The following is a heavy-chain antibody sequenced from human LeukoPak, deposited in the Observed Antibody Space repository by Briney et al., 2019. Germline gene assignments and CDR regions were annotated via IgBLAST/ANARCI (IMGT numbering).Heavy chain of an antibody. Sequence: KPGESLKISCKGSGYSFTSYWITWVRQIPGKGLEWMGKIDHSDSYTNYTPSFQGHVTSSADKSISTAYLQWSSLKASDTAMYYCARHPPMVRGVINPLWDYWGQGTLVTVSS. CDR3: ARHPPMVRGVINPLWDY. V-gene: IGHV5-10-1*01. J-gene: IGHJ4*02. D-gene: IGHD3-10*01. CDR1: GYSFTSYW. CDR2: IDHSDSYT.